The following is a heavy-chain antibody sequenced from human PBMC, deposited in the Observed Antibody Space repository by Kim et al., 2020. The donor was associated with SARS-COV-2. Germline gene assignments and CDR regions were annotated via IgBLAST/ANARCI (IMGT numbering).Heavy chain of an antibody. CDR2: IYYSGST. D-gene: IGHD3-3*01. V-gene: IGHV4-39*07. J-gene: IGHJ6*02. CDR1: GGSISSSSYY. Sequence: SETLSLTCTVSGGSISSSSYYWGWIRQPPGKGLEWIGSIYYSGSTYYNPSLKSRVTISVDTSKNQFSLKLSSVTAADTAVYYCARETRSGPREYYYYGMDVWGQGTTVTVSS. CDR3: ARETRSGPREYYYYGMDV.